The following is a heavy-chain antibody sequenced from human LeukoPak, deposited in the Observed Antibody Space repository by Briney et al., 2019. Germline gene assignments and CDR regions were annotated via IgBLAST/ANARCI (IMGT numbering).Heavy chain of an antibody. D-gene: IGHD1-26*01. CDR2: IYHSGST. V-gene: IGHV4-30-2*01. J-gene: IGHJ3*02. CDR3: ARAQKGVGWAFDI. CDR1: GGSISSGGYS. Sequence: KPSETLSLTCAVSGGSISSGGYSWSWIRQPPGKGLEWIGYIYHSGSTYYNPSLKSRVTISVDRSKNQFSLKLSSVTAADTAVYYCARAQKGVGWAFDIWGQGTMVTVSS.